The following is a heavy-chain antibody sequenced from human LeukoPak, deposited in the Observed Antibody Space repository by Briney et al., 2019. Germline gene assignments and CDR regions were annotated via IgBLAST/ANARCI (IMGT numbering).Heavy chain of an antibody. D-gene: IGHD1-26*01. V-gene: IGHV4-4*07. J-gene: IGHJ4*02. CDR2: IDTSGST. Sequence: SETLSLTCTVSSGSISSYYWSWIRQPAGKGLEWIGRIDTSGSTNYNASLKSRVSMSVDTSKSQFSLKLSSVTAADTAVFYCARENSGSYREFDYWGQGTLVTVSS. CDR1: SGSISSYY. CDR3: ARENSGSYREFDY.